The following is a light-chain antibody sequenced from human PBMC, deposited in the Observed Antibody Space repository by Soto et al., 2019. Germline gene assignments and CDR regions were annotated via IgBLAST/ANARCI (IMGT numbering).Light chain of an antibody. CDR2: GAS. Sequence: TQSPATLSVSPGETATLSCRASQSVNRKVAWYQQKPGQAPRLLIYGASTGATDIPDRFSGSGSGTEFTLTISSLQSEDFAVYYCQQYDKWPRWTFGQGTKVDIK. J-gene: IGKJ1*01. V-gene: IGKV3-15*01. CDR3: QQYDKWPRWT. CDR1: QSVNRK.